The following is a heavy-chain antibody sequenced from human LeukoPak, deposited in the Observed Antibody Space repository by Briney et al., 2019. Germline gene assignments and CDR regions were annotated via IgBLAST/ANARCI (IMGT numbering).Heavy chain of an antibody. Sequence: GGSLRLSCAASGFTLNMYAMNWVRQAPGKGLDWLSSLTGSGHNTYYTDSVEGRFTISRDNSKNTLYLQMNSLRPEDTAIYYCAKIAASDPIDFWGQGTLVAVSS. J-gene: IGHJ4*02. CDR3: AKIAASDPIDF. CDR2: LTGSGHNT. V-gene: IGHV3-23*01. D-gene: IGHD6-13*01. CDR1: GFTLNMYA.